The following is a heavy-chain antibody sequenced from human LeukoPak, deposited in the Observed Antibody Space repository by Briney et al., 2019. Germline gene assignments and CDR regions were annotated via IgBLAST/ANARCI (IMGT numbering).Heavy chain of an antibody. V-gene: IGHV3-9*01. Sequence: PGGSLRLSCAASGFTFDNYAMHWVRQAPGKGLEWVSGISWNSGAIGYADSVKGRFTSSRDNAKNSLYPQMNSLRAEDTALYYCAKGKGGGYYPPGFDYWGQGTLVTVSS. D-gene: IGHD3-10*01. CDR2: ISWNSGAI. CDR3: AKGKGGGYYPPGFDY. J-gene: IGHJ4*02. CDR1: GFTFDNYA.